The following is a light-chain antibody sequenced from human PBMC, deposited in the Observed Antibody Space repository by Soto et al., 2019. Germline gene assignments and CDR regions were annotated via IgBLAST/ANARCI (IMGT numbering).Light chain of an antibody. CDR1: SSDFGSYKF. CDR3: FSFTSTNTHV. CDR2: ETS. V-gene: IGLV2-23*01. Sequence: QSALTQPASVSGSLGRSVTISGPGPSSDFGSYKFVSGYQHHPGKVPKVIIYETSKRPSGVSDRFSGSRSGNTAFLTISGLQAEDEADYYCFSFTSTNTHVFGSGTKLTVL. J-gene: IGLJ1*01.